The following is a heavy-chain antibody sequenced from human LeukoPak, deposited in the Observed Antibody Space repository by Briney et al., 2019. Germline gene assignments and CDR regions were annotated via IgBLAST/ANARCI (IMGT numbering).Heavy chain of an antibody. CDR2: INQDGSEK. J-gene: IGHJ4*02. CDR3: QGYCSGGSCRLMDY. V-gene: IGHV3-7*01. D-gene: IGHD2-15*01. Sequence: TGGSLRLSCAASGFTFSIYWMLWVRQAPGKGLEWVANINQDGSEKNYADSVKGRFTISRDNARNSLYLQMNSLGAEDTAVYYCQGYCSGGSCRLMDYWGQGTLVTVSS. CDR1: GFTFSIYW.